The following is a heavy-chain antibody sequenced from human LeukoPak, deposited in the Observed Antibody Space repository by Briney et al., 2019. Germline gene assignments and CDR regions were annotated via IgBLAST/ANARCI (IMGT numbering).Heavy chain of an antibody. CDR3: AKRYYSDSSGYLGSLNY. D-gene: IGHD3-22*01. Sequence: GGSLRLSCAASGFTFSNHAMSWVRQAPGKGLEWVSAISGSGGSTYYADSVRGRFTISRGNSKNTVYLQMNSLRAEDTAVYYCAKRYYSDSSGYLGSLNYWGQGTLVTVSS. CDR2: ISGSGGST. V-gene: IGHV3-23*01. J-gene: IGHJ4*02. CDR1: GFTFSNHA.